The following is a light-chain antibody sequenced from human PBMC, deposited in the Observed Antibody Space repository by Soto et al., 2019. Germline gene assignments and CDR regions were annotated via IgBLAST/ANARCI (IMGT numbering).Light chain of an antibody. CDR2: AAS. Sequence: IQLTQSPSSLSASVGDRVTITCRASQGISSYLAWYQQKPGKAPKLLISAASTLRSGVPSRFSGSGSGTDFTLTISSLQPEYFATYYCQQLDTYPITFGQGTRLEIK. CDR3: QQLDTYPIT. J-gene: IGKJ5*01. CDR1: QGISSY. V-gene: IGKV1-9*01.